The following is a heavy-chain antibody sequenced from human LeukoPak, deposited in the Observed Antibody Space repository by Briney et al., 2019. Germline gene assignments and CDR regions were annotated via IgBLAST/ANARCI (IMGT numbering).Heavy chain of an antibody. Sequence: ASVKVSCKASGYIFSSNDITWVRQAPGQGLEWMGWISPYNGKTSYAQKLQGRFTMTTDTSTSTAYMELRSLRSDDTAVYYCARLYCSSTRCYLLLDYWGQGTLVTVSS. J-gene: IGHJ4*02. D-gene: IGHD2-2*01. CDR2: ISPYNGKT. V-gene: IGHV1-18*01. CDR1: GYIFSSND. CDR3: ARLYCSSTRCYLLLDY.